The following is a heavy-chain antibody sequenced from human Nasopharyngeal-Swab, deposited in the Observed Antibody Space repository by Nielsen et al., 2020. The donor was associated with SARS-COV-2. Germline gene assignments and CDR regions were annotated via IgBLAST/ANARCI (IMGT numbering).Heavy chain of an antibody. V-gene: IGHV3-21*01. J-gene: IGHJ4*02. D-gene: IGHD3-10*01. CDR2: ISSSSSYI. Sequence: WIRQPPGKGLEWVSSISSSSSYIYYADSVKGRFTISRDNAKNSLYLQMNSLRAEDTAVYYCARAGITMVRVFDYWGQGTLVTVSS. CDR3: ARAGITMVRVFDY.